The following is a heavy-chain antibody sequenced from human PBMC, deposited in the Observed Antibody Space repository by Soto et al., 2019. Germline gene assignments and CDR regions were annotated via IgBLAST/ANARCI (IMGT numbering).Heavy chain of an antibody. J-gene: IGHJ6*02. CDR2: IYYSGST. Sequence: SETLSLTCTVSGGSISSSSYYWGWIRQPPGKGLEWIGSIYYSGSTYYNPSLKSRVTISVDTSKNQFSLKLSSVTAADTAVYYCARQRVYYDSSGYYSGYYYYYYGMDVWGQGTTVTVSS. D-gene: IGHD3-22*01. V-gene: IGHV4-39*01. CDR3: ARQRVYYDSSGYYSGYYYYYYGMDV. CDR1: GGSISSSSYY.